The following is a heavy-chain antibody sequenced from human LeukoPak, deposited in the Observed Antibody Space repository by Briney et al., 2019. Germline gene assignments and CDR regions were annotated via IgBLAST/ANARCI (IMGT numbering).Heavy chain of an antibody. D-gene: IGHD3-22*01. V-gene: IGHV4-59*12. CDR2: IYNSGNA. J-gene: IGHJ4*02. Sequence: SETLSLTCTVSGGSINSYYWTWIRQPPGKGLEWIGNIYNSGNANYNPSLKSRVTISVDTSKNQFSLKLSSVTAADTAVYYCAREGSDYYDSSGPLFPWGQGTLVTVSS. CDR1: GGSINSYY. CDR3: AREGSDYYDSSGPLFP.